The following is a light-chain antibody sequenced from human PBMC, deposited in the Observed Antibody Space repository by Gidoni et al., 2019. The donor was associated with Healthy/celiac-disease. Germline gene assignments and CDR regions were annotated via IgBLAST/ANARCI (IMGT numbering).Light chain of an antibody. Sequence: QSVLTQPPSVSGAPGQRVPISCTGSSSNIGAGYDVHWYQQLPGTAPNLLIYGNSNRPSGVPDRFSGSKSGTSASLAITGLQAEDEADYYCQSYDSSLSGRWVFGGGTKLTVL. CDR2: GNS. CDR1: SSNIGAGYD. V-gene: IGLV1-40*01. CDR3: QSYDSSLSGRWV. J-gene: IGLJ3*02.